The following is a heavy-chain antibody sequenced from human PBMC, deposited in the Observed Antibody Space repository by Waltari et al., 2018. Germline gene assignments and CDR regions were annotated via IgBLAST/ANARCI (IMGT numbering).Heavy chain of an antibody. J-gene: IGHJ4*02. Sequence: EVQLVESGGGLIKPGGSLRLSCVASGLTVSNNHMTWLRQAPGKGLGLVALIYSGGTTYYADSVRGRFTISRDGSKNTVYLQMNSLRAEDTAVYFCARNQVETALGYWGQGTLVTVSS. D-gene: IGHD2-21*02. CDR3: ARNQVETALGY. V-gene: IGHV3-53*01. CDR1: GLTVSNNH. CDR2: IYSGGTT.